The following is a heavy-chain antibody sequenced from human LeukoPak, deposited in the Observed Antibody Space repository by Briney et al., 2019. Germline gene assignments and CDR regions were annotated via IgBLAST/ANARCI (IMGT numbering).Heavy chain of an antibody. D-gene: IGHD1-26*01. J-gene: IGHJ2*01. CDR3: AREPHSGSYQSYWYFDL. CDR1: GGSISSYY. CDR2: IYYSGST. V-gene: IGHV4-59*01. Sequence: SETLSLTCTVSGGSISSYYWSWIRQPPGKGLEWIGYIYYSGSTNYNPSLKSRVTISVDTSKNQFSLKLSSVTAADTAVYYCAREPHSGSYQSYWYFDLRGRGTLVTVSS.